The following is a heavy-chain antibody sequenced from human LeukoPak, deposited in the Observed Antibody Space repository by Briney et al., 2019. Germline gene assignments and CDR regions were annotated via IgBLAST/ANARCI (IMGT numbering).Heavy chain of an antibody. CDR3: ARDLAAAGFYFFDY. Sequence: GGSLRLSCAASGFTFSSYWMSWVRQAPGKGLEWVANIKQDGSEKYYVDSVKGRFTISRDNAKNSLYLQMNSLRAEDTAVYYCARDLAAAGFYFFDYWGQGSLVTVSS. D-gene: IGHD6-13*01. V-gene: IGHV3-7*01. CDR1: GFTFSSYW. J-gene: IGHJ4*02. CDR2: IKQDGSEK.